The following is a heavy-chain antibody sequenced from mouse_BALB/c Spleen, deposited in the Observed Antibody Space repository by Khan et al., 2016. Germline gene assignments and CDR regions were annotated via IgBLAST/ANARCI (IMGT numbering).Heavy chain of an antibody. CDR1: GYTFTDYN. D-gene: IGHD2-10*02. CDR2: INPNNGGT. J-gene: IGHJ3*01. CDR3: ARKEYGNYGFAY. Sequence: VRLQQSGPELVKPGASVKIPCKASGYTFTDYNIDWVKQSHGKSLEWIGDINPNNGGTVYNQKFKGKATLTVDTYSSTAYMELRRLTSEDTSVYDCARKEYGNYGFAYWGQGTLVTVSA. V-gene: IGHV1-18*01.